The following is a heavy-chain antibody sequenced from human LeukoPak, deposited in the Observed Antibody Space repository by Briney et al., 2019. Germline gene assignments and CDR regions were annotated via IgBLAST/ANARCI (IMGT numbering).Heavy chain of an antibody. CDR2: IYYSGST. J-gene: IGHJ5*02. CDR3: ARGTSGDYSNYRWFDP. D-gene: IGHD4-11*01. CDR1: GGSISSYY. V-gene: IGHV4-59*01. Sequence: KPSETLSLTCTVSGGSISSYYWSWIRQPPGKGLEWIGYIYYSGSTNYNPSLKSRVTISVDTSKNQFSLKLSSVTAADTAVYYCARGTSGDYSNYRWFDPWGQGTLVTVSS.